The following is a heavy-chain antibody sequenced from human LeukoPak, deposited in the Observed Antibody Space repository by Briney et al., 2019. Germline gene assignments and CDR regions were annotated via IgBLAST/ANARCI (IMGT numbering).Heavy chain of an antibody. Sequence: GASVKVSCKASGYTFTSYYMHWVRQAPGQGLEWMRIINPSGGSTSYAQKFQGRVTMTRDTSTSTVYMELSSLRSEDTAVYYCARAAGMITFGGVTRNWFDPWGQGTLVTVSS. V-gene: IGHV1-46*01. CDR2: INPSGGST. D-gene: IGHD3-16*01. J-gene: IGHJ5*02. CDR3: ARAAGMITFGGVTRNWFDP. CDR1: GYTFTSYY.